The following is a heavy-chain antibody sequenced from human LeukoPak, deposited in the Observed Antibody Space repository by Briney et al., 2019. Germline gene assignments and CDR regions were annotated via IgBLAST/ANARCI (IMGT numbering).Heavy chain of an antibody. CDR2: IYPGDSDT. V-gene: IGHV5-51*01. J-gene: IGHJ4*02. CDR1: GYSFTSYW. D-gene: IGHD3-16*02. Sequence: GESLKISCKGSGYSFTSYWIGWVRQMPGKGLEWMGIIYPGDSDTRYSPSFQGQVTISADKSISTAYLQWSGLKASDTAMYYCARRLYDYVWGSYRYTPPFDYWGQGTLVTVSS. CDR3: ARRLYDYVWGSYRYTPPFDY.